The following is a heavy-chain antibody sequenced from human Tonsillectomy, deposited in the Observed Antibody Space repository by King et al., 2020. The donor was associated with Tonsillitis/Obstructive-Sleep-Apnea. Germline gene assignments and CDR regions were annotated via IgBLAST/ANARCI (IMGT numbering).Heavy chain of an antibody. J-gene: IGHJ3*02. Sequence: VQLVESGGGLVKSGGSLRLSCAASGFSFSDYYMSWIRQAPGKGLEWVSYISSSRSYTNYADSVKGRFTVSRDNAKSSLYLQIDSLRAEDTAVYYCARDPTYYDILTGPGVKAFDIWGQGTMVTVSS. CDR1: GFSFSDYY. CDR2: ISSSRSYT. CDR3: ARDPTYYDILTGPGVKAFDI. V-gene: IGHV3-11*06. D-gene: IGHD3-9*01.